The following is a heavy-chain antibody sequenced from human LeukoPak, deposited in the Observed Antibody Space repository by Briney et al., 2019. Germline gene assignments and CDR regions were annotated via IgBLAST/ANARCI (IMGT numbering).Heavy chain of an antibody. V-gene: IGHV1-2*02. Sequence: ASVKVSCKASGYTFTGYYMHWVRQAPGQGLEWMGWINPNGGGTNYAQKFQGRVTMTRDTSISTAYMELSRLRSEDTAVYYCARGRYDSSGYYYYMDVWGKGTTVTISS. J-gene: IGHJ6*03. D-gene: IGHD3-22*01. CDR1: GYTFTGYY. CDR2: INPNGGGT. CDR3: ARGRYDSSGYYYYMDV.